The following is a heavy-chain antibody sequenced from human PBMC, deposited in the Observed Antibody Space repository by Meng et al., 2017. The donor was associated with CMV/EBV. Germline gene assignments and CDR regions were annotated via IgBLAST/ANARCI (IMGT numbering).Heavy chain of an antibody. CDR1: GITVSSNY. CDR2: IYSGGST. V-gene: IGHV3-53*01. CDR3: AKDIIGTGYSGSYLGH. J-gene: IGHJ4*02. D-gene: IGHD1-26*01. Sequence: GESLKISCAASGITVSSNYMSWVRQAPGKGLEWVSVIYSGGSTYYADSVKGRFTISRDNSKNTLYLQMNSLRAEDTALYYCAKDIIGTGYSGSYLGHWGQGTLVTVSS.